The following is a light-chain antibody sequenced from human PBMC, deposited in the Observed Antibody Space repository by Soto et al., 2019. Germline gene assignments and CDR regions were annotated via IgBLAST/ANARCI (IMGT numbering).Light chain of an antibody. CDR3: MQSLQTPLT. V-gene: IGKV2-28*01. Sequence: DIVMTQSPLSLSVTPGEPASISCRSSQSLLFSNGHNYLDWYVQKPGQSPQLLIYVASKRASGVPDRFSGSGSGTDFTLEISRVEAEDVGFYYCMQSLQTPLTFGGGTKVDIK. CDR2: VAS. CDR1: QSLLFSNGHNY. J-gene: IGKJ4*01.